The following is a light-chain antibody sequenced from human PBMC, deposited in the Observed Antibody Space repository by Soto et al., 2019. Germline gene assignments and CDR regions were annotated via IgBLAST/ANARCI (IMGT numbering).Light chain of an antibody. Sequence: EIVLTQSPPTLSLSPGERATLSCRASQSISRYLAWYHQKPGQAPRLLIYDASSRATGIPARFSGSGSGTDFTLTISSLEPEDFAFYYCQQRSNWPLTFGGRTKVDIK. J-gene: IGKJ4*01. CDR1: QSISRY. CDR3: QQRSNWPLT. CDR2: DAS. V-gene: IGKV3-11*01.